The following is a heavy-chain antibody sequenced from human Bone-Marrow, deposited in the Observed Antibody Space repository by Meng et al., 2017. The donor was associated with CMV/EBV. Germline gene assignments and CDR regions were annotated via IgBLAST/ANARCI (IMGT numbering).Heavy chain of an antibody. CDR3: AKRGVGVDY. CDR2: TSDDGSKK. Sequence: GGSLRLSCAASRFSFSSYAMHWVRQAPGKGLEWVAVTSDDGSKKYYADSVKGRFTISRDNSKNTLYLQMNSLRAEDTAVYYCAKRGVGVDYWGQGTLVTVSS. J-gene: IGHJ4*02. D-gene: IGHD1-26*01. V-gene: IGHV3-30*04. CDR1: RFSFSSYA.